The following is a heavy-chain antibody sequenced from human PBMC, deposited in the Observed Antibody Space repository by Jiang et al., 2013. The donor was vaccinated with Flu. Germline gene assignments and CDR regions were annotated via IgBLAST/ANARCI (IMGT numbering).Heavy chain of an antibody. V-gene: IGHV1-46*01. CDR3: ARDRLLPTAVPWFDY. CDR2: IDPNGGST. CDR1: GYTFSNYY. J-gene: IGHJ4*02. D-gene: IGHD4-17*01. Sequence: SGAEVKKPGASVMVSCKTSGYTFSNYYMHWLRQAPGKGLEWMGLIDPNGGSTGYAPKFQARITLTTDTSSTTFYMELSSLSPDDTAVYYCARDRLLPTAVPWFDYWGQGSLVTVSS.